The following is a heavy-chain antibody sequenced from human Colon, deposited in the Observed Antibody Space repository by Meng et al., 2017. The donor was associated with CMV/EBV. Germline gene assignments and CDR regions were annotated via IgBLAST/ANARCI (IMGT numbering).Heavy chain of an antibody. V-gene: IGHV4-4*07. CDR1: GGSIGSYY. Sequence: QVQLQASGPGLGKPSETLSLPCTVSGGSIGSYYWNWMRQPDGKGLEWIGRIHTTDSTNYNPSLKSRVTISVDTSKNQFSLKLTSVTAADTAVYYCARDTGTTGTGSLFDYWGQGILVTVSS. D-gene: IGHD1-1*01. CDR3: ARDTGTTGTGSLFDY. J-gene: IGHJ4*02. CDR2: IHTTDST.